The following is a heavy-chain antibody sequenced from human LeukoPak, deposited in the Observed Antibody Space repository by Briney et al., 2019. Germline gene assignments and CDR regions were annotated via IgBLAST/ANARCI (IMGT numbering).Heavy chain of an antibody. CDR2: IGTAGDT. V-gene: IGHV3-13*01. CDR1: GFTFSSYD. Sequence: PGGSLRLSCAASGFTFSSYDMHWVRQATGKGLEWVSAIGTAGDTYYPGSVKGRFTISRENAKNSLYLQMNSLRAGDTAVYYCARAHALYCSGGSCYSSLYYYGMDVWGQGTTVTVSS. CDR3: ARAHALYCSGGSCYSSLYYYGMDV. J-gene: IGHJ6*02. D-gene: IGHD2-15*01.